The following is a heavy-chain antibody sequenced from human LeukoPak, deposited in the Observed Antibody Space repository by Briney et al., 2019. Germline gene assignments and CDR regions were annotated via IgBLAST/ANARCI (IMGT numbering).Heavy chain of an antibody. J-gene: IGHJ6*03. Sequence: GGSLRLSCSASGFTFRTYSMNWVRQAPGKGLEWVAHIGGGGTFIYYADSVKGRFTISRDNDKNSLYLQMNSLGAEDTAVYYCARFLATWDYYYMDVWGNGTTVTVSS. V-gene: IGHV3-48*01. D-gene: IGHD3-3*01. CDR1: GFTFRTYS. CDR3: ARFLATWDYYYMDV. CDR2: IGGGGTFI.